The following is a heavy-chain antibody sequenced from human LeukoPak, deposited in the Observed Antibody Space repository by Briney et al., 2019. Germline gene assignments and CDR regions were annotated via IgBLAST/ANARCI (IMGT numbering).Heavy chain of an antibody. V-gene: IGHV1-8*01. Sequence: ASVKVSCTASGYTFSSYDINWVRQAAGQGLEWMGWMNPNSGNTGYAQKFQGRVTMTRNTSISTAYMELSSLRSEDTAVYYCARGFKIAVAVNYFDYWGQGTLATVSS. J-gene: IGHJ4*02. CDR2: MNPNSGNT. D-gene: IGHD6-19*01. CDR1: GYTFSSYD. CDR3: ARGFKIAVAVNYFDY.